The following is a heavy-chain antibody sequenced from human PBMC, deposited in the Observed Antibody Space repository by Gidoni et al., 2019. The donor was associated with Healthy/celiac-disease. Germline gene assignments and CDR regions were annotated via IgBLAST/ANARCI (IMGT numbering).Heavy chain of an antibody. J-gene: IGHJ4*02. CDR1: GGSISSGGYY. CDR3: ARELHSMVRASGYFDY. V-gene: IGHV4-31*03. D-gene: IGHD3-10*01. Sequence: QVQLQESGPGLVKPSQTLSLPCTVSGGSISSGGYYWSWIRQHPGKGLEWIGYIYYSGSTYYNPSLKSRVTISVDTSKNQFSLKLSSVTAADTAVYYCARELHSMVRASGYFDYWGQGTLVTVSS. CDR2: IYYSGST.